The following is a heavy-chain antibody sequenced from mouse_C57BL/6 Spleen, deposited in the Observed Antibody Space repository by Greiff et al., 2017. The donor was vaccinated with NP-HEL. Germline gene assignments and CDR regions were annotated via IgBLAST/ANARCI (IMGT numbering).Heavy chain of an antibody. V-gene: IGHV1-80*01. CDR3: ARGGYGSSRYFDV. D-gene: IGHD1-1*01. CDR2: IYPGDGDT. J-gene: IGHJ1*03. Sequence: QVHVKQSGAELVKPGASVKISCKASGYAFSSYWMNWVKQRPGKGLEWIGQIYPGDGDTNYNGKFKGKAKLTADKSSSTAYMQLSSLTSEDSAVYFCARGGYGSSRYFDVWGTGTTVTVSS. CDR1: GYAFSSYW.